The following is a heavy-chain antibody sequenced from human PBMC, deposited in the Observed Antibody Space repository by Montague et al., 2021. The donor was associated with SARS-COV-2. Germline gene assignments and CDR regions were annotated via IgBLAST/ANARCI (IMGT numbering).Heavy chain of an antibody. Sequence: YADSVTGRFTISRDNSKNTLYLQMNSLRAEDTAVYYCARDGGGSYLYYYYGMDVWGQGTTVTVSS. J-gene: IGHJ6*02. CDR3: ARDGGGSYLYYYYGMDV. D-gene: IGHD1-26*01. V-gene: IGHV3-33*01.